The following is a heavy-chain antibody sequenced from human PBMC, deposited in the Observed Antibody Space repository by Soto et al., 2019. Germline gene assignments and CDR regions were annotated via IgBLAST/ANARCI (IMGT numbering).Heavy chain of an antibody. J-gene: IGHJ6*02. CDR2: ISYDGGNE. CDR1: GLIFSTYA. Sequence: QVQLVESGGGVVQPGRSLRLSCAASGLIFSTYAMHWVRQAPGKGLEWVALISYDGGNEYYADSVKGRFTISRDDSENTLYLQMIGLRAEDTAVYYCTRDSGIVLVPVTSMDVWGQGTTVTVSS. CDR3: TRDSGIVLVPVTSMDV. V-gene: IGHV3-30-3*01. D-gene: IGHD2-2*01.